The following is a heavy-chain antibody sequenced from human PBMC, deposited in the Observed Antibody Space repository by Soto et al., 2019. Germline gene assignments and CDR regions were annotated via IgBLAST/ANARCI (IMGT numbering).Heavy chain of an antibody. Sequence: QVLLLQSGAEVKKPGSSVTVSCTSSGGPFSSYGFSWVRQVPGQGLEWLGGIIPLFGTPSYARKFQDRLTISADESTTPAYMELSSLTSEDTAMYFCARAGPIQLANFDFRGQGNLVTVYS. CDR3: ARAGPIQLANFDF. V-gene: IGHV1-69*01. CDR1: GGPFSSYG. J-gene: IGHJ4*02. CDR2: IIPLFGTP. D-gene: IGHD5-18*01.